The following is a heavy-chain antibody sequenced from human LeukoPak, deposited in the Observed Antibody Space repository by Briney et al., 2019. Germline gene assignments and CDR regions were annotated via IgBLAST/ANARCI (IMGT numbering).Heavy chain of an antibody. D-gene: IGHD6-13*01. J-gene: IGHJ6*03. CDR3: ARVNSSSWYSRAYYYYMDV. V-gene: IGHV4-59*01. CDR1: GGSISSYY. Sequence: SETLSLTCTVSGGSISSYYWSWIRQPPGKGLEWIGYIYYSGSTNYNPSLKSRVTISVGTSKNQFSLKLSPVTAADTAVYYCARVNSSSWYSRAYYYYMDVWGKGTTVTVSS. CDR2: IYYSGST.